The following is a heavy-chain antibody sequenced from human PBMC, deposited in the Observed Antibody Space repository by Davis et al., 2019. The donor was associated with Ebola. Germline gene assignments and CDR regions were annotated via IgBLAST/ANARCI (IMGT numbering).Heavy chain of an antibody. Sequence: GGSLRLSCQGFGYSFTNYWIGWVRRMPGKGLEWVGIIYPGDSDTRYSPSFQGQVTISADKSIATAYLQWSSLKASDAAMYYCARRAAVAYDHVWGISRHDAFDVWGPGTLVTVSS. D-gene: IGHD3-16*01. J-gene: IGHJ2*01. CDR2: IYPGDSDT. CDR3: ARRAAVAYDHVWGISRHDAFDV. V-gene: IGHV5-51*01. CDR1: GYSFTNYW.